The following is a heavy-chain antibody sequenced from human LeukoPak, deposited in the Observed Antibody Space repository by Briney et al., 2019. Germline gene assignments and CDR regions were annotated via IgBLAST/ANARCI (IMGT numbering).Heavy chain of an antibody. D-gene: IGHD6-13*01. V-gene: IGHV3-23*01. CDR1: GFTFSSYA. Sequence: GGSLRLSCAASGFTFSSYAMSWVRQAPGKGLEWVSVISGSGGSTYYADSVKGRFTISRDNSKNTLYLQMNSLRAEDTAVYYCAKTRPLDSSSWSHGDYWGQGTLVTVSS. J-gene: IGHJ4*02. CDR3: AKTRPLDSSSWSHGDY. CDR2: ISGSGGST.